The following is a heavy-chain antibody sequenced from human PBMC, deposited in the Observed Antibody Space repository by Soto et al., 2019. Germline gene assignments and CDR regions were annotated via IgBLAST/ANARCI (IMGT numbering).Heavy chain of an antibody. V-gene: IGHV1-3*01. CDR2: INAGNCNT. J-gene: IGHJ4*02. D-gene: IGHD3-22*01. Sequence: ASVKVSCKASGYTFTSYDMHWVRQAPGQRIEWMGWINAGNCNTKYSQKFQGRVTITRNTSASTAYMELSSLRSEDTAVYYCARMGPYYGPSDYWGQGTLVTVSS. CDR3: ARMGPYYGPSDY. CDR1: GYTFTSYD.